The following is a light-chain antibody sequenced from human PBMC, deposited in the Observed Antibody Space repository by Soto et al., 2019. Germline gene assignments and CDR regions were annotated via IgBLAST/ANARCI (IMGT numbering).Light chain of an antibody. CDR1: QNISSN. V-gene: IGKV3-15*01. CDR2: GAS. J-gene: IGKJ1*01. Sequence: EIVMTQSPATLSVSPGERATLSCRASQNISSNLAWYQQKPGQAPRVLIDGASTRATGIPARFSGSVSGTEFTLTISSLQSEDFAVYYCQQYNNWLWTFGQGTKVEI. CDR3: QQYNNWLWT.